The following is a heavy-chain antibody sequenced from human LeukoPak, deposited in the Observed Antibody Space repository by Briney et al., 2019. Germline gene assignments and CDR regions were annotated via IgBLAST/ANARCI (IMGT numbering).Heavy chain of an antibody. CDR1: DFIFTKYW. J-gene: IGHJ4*02. CDR2: IREDGNKE. Sequence: PGGSLRLSCLASDFIFTKYWMTWVRQAPGKGLEWVANIREDGNKENYIDSVRGRFSISRDNAKNSLYLQMNSLRAEDSAVYYCARDEVGGPLKYWGQGVLVTVSS. CDR3: ARDEVGGPLKY. V-gene: IGHV3-7*01. D-gene: IGHD1-26*01.